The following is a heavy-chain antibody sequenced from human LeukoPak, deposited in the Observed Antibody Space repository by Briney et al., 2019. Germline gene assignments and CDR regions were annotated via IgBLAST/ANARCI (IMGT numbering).Heavy chain of an antibody. D-gene: IGHD3-10*01. J-gene: IGHJ4*02. Sequence: ASVKLCCKASGYTFTGYYMHWIRQAPGQGIEWMGWINPNSGGTNYAQKFQGRVTMTRDTSISTAYMELSRLRSDDTAVYYCALGPLDFRGNYFDYWGQGTLVSVSS. CDR2: INPNSGGT. CDR3: ALGPLDFRGNYFDY. CDR1: GYTFTGYY. V-gene: IGHV1-2*02.